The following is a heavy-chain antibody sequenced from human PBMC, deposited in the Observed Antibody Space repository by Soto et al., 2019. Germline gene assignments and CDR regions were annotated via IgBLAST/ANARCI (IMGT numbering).Heavy chain of an antibody. Sequence: QITLKESGPTLVKPTQTLTLTCTFSGFSLTTSGVGVGWIRQPPGKALEWLALIYLDDDKPYSPYLKSRLTITKDTSNYHAVLTLTNMHPADTSPYCCSYSTSTVTWCFDPLRQRTLVTLSS. V-gene: IGHV2-5*02. CDR3: SYSTSTVTWCFDP. CDR1: GFSLTTSGVG. J-gene: IGHJ5*02. D-gene: IGHD4-17*01. CDR2: IYLDDDK.